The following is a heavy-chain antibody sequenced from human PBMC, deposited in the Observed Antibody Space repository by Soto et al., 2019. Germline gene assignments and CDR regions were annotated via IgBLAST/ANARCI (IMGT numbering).Heavy chain of an antibody. V-gene: IGHV3-53*01. CDR1: GFSVSATS. Sequence: AAGSLRLSCVVSGFSVSATSIFWVRQATGKGLEWVSLMHRGGTTDNADSVKGRFTTSRDKSKNTLYLHMNGLRVEDTAVYYCARVNTTLVDHFDCWGQGTLVTVSS. J-gene: IGHJ4*02. D-gene: IGHD5-18*01. CDR2: MHRGGTT. CDR3: ARVNTTLVDHFDC.